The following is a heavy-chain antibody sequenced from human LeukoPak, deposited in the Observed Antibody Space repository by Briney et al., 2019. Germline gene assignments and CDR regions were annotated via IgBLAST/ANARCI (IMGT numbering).Heavy chain of an antibody. Sequence: ASVKVSCKASGYTFTGYYMHWVRQAPGQGLEWMGWINPDSGGTNYAQKFQGRVTMTRDTSISTAYMELSRLRSDDTAVYYCAREGRITIFGASRGAFDIWGQGTMVTVSS. D-gene: IGHD3-3*01. CDR3: AREGRITIFGASRGAFDI. V-gene: IGHV1-2*02. CDR1: GYTFTGYY. J-gene: IGHJ3*02. CDR2: INPDSGGT.